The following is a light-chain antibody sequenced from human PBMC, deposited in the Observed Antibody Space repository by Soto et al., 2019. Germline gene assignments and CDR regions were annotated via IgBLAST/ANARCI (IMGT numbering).Light chain of an antibody. CDR1: QSISSW. CDR2: KAS. V-gene: IGKV1-5*03. CDR3: QQSFN. J-gene: IGKJ3*01. Sequence: DIQMTQSPSTLSASVGDRVTITCRASQSISSWLAWYQQKPGKAPKLLIYKASSLQSGVPSRFSGSGSGTDITLTISGLQPDDFETYYCQQSFNFGPGTKVDIK.